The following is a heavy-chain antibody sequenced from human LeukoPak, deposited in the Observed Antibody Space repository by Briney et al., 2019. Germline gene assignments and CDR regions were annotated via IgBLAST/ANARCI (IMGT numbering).Heavy chain of an antibody. V-gene: IGHV3-9*03. J-gene: IGHJ4*02. D-gene: IGHD3-22*01. CDR2: ISWNSGSI. Sequence: GGSLRLSCAASGFTFDDYAMHWVRQAPGKGLEWVSGISWNSGSIGYADSVKGRFTISRDNAKNSLYLQMNSLRAEDMALYYCAKGDYYDSSGDLDGFDYWGQGTLVTVSS. CDR3: AKGDYYDSSGDLDGFDY. CDR1: GFTFDDYA.